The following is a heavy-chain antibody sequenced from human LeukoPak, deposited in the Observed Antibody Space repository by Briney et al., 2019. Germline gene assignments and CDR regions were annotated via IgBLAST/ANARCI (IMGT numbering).Heavy chain of an antibody. CDR1: GFTFSSYW. CDR3: ARDSGDRTVDY. V-gene: IGHV3-7*01. Sequence: PGGSLRLSCAASGFTFSSYWMSWVRQDPGKGLEWVANIKTDGSEKYYVDSVKGRFTISRDNAKNSLYLQMNSPRAEDTAVYYCARDSGDRTVDYWGQGTLVTVSS. CDR2: IKTDGSEK. D-gene: IGHD3-10*01. J-gene: IGHJ4*02.